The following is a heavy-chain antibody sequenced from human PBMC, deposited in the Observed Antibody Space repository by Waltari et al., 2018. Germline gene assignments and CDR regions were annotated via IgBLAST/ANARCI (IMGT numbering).Heavy chain of an antibody. D-gene: IGHD2-15*01. V-gene: IGHV4-34*02. CDR1: GGSFSGYY. CDR3: VRLEDCSGPGGNCYSGDSFALDV. J-gene: IGHJ6*02. Sequence: QVQLQQWGAGQLQPSETLSLTCAVYGGSFSGYYWGWIRQPPGKGLEWIGEINHNGNRNHNPSLRSGVTILIDTSRSQFSLKVNSVTAADTAVYYCVRLEDCSGPGGNCYSGDSFALDVWGQGTTVTVSS. CDR2: INHNGNR.